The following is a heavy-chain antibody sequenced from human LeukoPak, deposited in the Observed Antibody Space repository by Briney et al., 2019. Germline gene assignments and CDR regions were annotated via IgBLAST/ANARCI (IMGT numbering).Heavy chain of an antibody. D-gene: IGHD3-22*01. V-gene: IGHV2-5*02. CDR3: APLKGDIVVDSH. J-gene: IGHJ4*02. CDR2: IFWDGDK. Sequence: SGPTLVKPTQTLTLTCTFSGFSLSTSGMAVGWIRQPPGKALEWLALIFWDGDKRYRPALKSRLTITKDTSKNQVVLTMPNMDPVDTATYYCAPLKGDIVVDSHWGQGTLVTVSS. CDR1: GFSLSTSGMA.